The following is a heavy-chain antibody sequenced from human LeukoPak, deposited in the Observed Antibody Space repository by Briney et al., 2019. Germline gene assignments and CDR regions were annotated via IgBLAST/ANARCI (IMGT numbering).Heavy chain of an antibody. CDR1: GYTFTSYG. V-gene: IGHV1-18*01. CDR3: ARDQGGLYDFWSGYLTPFDY. J-gene: IGHJ4*02. Sequence: ASVKVSCKASGYTFTSYGISWVRQAPGQGLEWMGWISAYNGSTNYAQKLQGRVTMTTDTSTSTAYMELRSLRSDDTAVYYCARDQGGLYDFWSGYLTPFDYWGQGTLVTVSS. D-gene: IGHD3-3*01. CDR2: ISAYNGST.